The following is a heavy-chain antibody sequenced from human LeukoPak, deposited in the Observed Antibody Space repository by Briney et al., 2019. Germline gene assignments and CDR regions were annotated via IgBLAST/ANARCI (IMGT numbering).Heavy chain of an antibody. CDR1: GGSISSYY. V-gene: IGHV4-59*01. CDR2: IYYSGST. Sequence: SETLSLTFTVSGGSISSYYWSWIRPPPGKGLEWIGYIYYSGSTNYNPSLKSRVTISVDTSKNQFSLKLSSVTAADTAVYYCARDADGFFDYWGQGTLVTVSS. CDR3: ARDADGFFDY. J-gene: IGHJ4*02. D-gene: IGHD5-24*01.